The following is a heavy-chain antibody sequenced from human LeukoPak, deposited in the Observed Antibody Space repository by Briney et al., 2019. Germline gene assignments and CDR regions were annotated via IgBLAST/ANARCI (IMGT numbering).Heavy chain of an antibody. J-gene: IGHJ4*01. CDR1: GFTFSSYG. CDR2: IWYDGSNK. D-gene: IGHD6-13*01. Sequence: PGRSLRLSCAASGFTFSSYGMHWVRQAPGKGLEWVAVIWYDGSNKYYADSVKGRFTISRDNSKNTLYLQMNSLRAEDTAVYYCARDGTAAGLYFDLWGPGTLVTVSS. V-gene: IGHV3-33*01. CDR3: ARDGTAAGLYFDL.